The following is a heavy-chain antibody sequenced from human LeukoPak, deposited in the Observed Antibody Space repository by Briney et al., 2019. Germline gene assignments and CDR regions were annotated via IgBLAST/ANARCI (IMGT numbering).Heavy chain of an antibody. J-gene: IGHJ4*02. Sequence: LSLTCTVSGGSISSSSYYWGWIRQAPGKGLEWVSYISSSGSTIYYADSVKGRFTISRDNAKNSLYLQMNSLRAEDTAVYYCARAPPYYYDSSGYSFWGQGTLVTVSS. D-gene: IGHD3-22*01. CDR3: ARAPPYYYDSSGYSF. V-gene: IGHV3-11*01. CDR1: GGSISSSSYY. CDR2: ISSSGSTI.